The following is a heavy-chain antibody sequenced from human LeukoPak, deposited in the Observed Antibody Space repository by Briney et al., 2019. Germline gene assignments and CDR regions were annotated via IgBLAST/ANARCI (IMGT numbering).Heavy chain of an antibody. Sequence: GGSLRLSCAASGFTFSNYSMNWVRQAPGKGLEWVSSISSCSSYIYYADSVKGRFTISRDNAKNSVYLQMNSLRAEDTAVYYCARGHSSGWYGVYWGQGTLVTVSS. D-gene: IGHD6-19*01. CDR1: GFTFSNYS. CDR2: ISSCSSYI. J-gene: IGHJ4*02. CDR3: ARGHSSGWYGVY. V-gene: IGHV3-21*01.